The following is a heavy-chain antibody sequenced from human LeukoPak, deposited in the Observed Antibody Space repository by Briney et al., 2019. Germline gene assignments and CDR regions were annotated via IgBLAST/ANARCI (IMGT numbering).Heavy chain of an antibody. CDR1: GFTFSSYS. CDR2: ISSSSSYI. Sequence: GGALRLSCAASGFTFSSYSMNLGRQAPGKGLEGVSSISSSSSYIYYADSVKGRFTISRDNAKNSLYLQMNSLRAEDTAVYYCARQMVAGTGVDYWGQGTLVTVSS. J-gene: IGHJ4*02. V-gene: IGHV3-21*01. CDR3: ARQMVAGTGVDY. D-gene: IGHD6-19*01.